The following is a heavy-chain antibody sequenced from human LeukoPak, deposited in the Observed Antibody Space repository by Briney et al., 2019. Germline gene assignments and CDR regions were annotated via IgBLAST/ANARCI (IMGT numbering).Heavy chain of an antibody. V-gene: IGHV3-23*01. CDR3: AKRDFTGHYFPFDN. Sequence: GGSLRVSCAASGFTFPAYLMSWVRQAPGKGLEWVSSISGSGDNTDYADTVRGRFTISRDNSKRTLYLQMNSLRAEDTAVYYCAKRDFTGHYFPFDNWGRGTLVTVSS. D-gene: IGHD3-22*01. CDR2: ISGSGDNT. J-gene: IGHJ4*02. CDR1: GFTFPAYL.